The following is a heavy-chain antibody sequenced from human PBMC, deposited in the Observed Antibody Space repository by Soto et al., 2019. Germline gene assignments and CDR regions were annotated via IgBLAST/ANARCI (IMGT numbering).Heavy chain of an antibody. Sequence: ASLKVSCKASGYTFTSYGISWVRQAPGQGLEWMGWISAYNGNTNYAQKLQGRVTMTTDTSTSTAYMELRSLRSDDTAVYYCARDRDYRYPQEFDPWGQGTLVTVSS. CDR2: ISAYNGNT. D-gene: IGHD4-4*01. V-gene: IGHV1-18*01. J-gene: IGHJ5*02. CDR3: ARDRDYRYPQEFDP. CDR1: GYTFTSYG.